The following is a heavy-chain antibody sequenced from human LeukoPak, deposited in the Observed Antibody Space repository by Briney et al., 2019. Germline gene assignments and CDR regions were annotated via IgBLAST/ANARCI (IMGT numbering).Heavy chain of an antibody. CDR3: ARDGPGGVVVAAAFDP. CDR2: ISAYNGNT. CDR1: GYTFTSYG. J-gene: IGHJ5*02. D-gene: IGHD2-15*01. Sequence: ASVKVSCKASGYTFTSYGISWVRQAPGQGLEWMGWISAYNGNTNYAQKLQGRVTMTTDTSTSTAYVELRSLRSDDTAVYYCARDGPGGVVVAAAFDPWGQGTLVTVSS. V-gene: IGHV1-18*01.